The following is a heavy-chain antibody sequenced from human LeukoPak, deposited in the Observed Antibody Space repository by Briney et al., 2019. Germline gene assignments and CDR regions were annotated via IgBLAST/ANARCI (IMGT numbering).Heavy chain of an antibody. CDR2: ISSSSSTI. CDR3: ARQAAGFFYYYYYYMDV. CDR1: GFTFSSYS. Sequence: PGGSLRLSCAASGFTFSSYSMNWVRQAPGKGLEWVSYISSSSSTIYYADSVKGRFTISRDNAKNSLYLQMNSLRAEDTAVYYCARQAAGFFYYYYYYMDVWGKGTTVTVSS. V-gene: IGHV3-48*01. D-gene: IGHD6-13*01. J-gene: IGHJ6*03.